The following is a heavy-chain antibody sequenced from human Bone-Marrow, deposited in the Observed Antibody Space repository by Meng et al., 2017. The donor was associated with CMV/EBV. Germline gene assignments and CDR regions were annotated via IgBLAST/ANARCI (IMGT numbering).Heavy chain of an antibody. D-gene: IGHD6-13*01. CDR1: GFTFSKSI. Sequence: SGFTFSKSIMPWVRQVPGRGLEWVSSISASGDSAYYADSVKGRFTISRDNSKNTLHLQMHRLRADDTAVYYCAKDPQLAAAGWYFDLWGRGTLVTVSS. J-gene: IGHJ2*01. CDR3: AKDPQLAAAGWYFDL. V-gene: IGHV3-23*01. CDR2: ISASGDSA.